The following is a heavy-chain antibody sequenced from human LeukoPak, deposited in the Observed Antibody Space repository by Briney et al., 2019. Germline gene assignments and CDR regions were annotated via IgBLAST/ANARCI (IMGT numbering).Heavy chain of an antibody. Sequence: SVTLSLTCTVSSFSSCSYYWIWIPQSPGKGRKWIGNIYYSERTNYNHSLDSRVTITVDPSKNQFSLKLSSVRAADTAVYYCARLAERIGWKFDYWGQGTLVTVSS. J-gene: IGHJ4*02. CDR2: IYYSERT. V-gene: IGHV4-59*01. CDR3: ARLAERIGWKFDY. D-gene: IGHD6-19*01. CDR1: SFSSCSYY.